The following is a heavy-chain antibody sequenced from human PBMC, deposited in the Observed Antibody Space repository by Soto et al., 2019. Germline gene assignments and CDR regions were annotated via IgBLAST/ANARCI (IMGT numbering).Heavy chain of an antibody. J-gene: IGHJ2*01. D-gene: IGHD3-16*02. Sequence: EVQLVESGGGLVQPGGSLRLSCAASGFTFSSYWMSWVRQAPGKGLEWVANIKQDGSEKYYVDSVKGRFTISRDNAKNSLYLQMNSLRAEDTAVYYCARGRGGSYRYIPSFRYWYFDLWGRGTLVTVSS. CDR1: GFTFSSYW. V-gene: IGHV3-7*03. CDR2: IKQDGSEK. CDR3: ARGRGGSYRYIPSFRYWYFDL.